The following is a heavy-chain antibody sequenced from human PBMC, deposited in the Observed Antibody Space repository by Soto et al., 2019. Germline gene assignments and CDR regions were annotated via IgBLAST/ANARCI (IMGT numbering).Heavy chain of an antibody. CDR1: GSTCTSYA. V-gene: IGHV1-3*01. CDR3: ARAGYYYDSSGYYSYYFDY. J-gene: IGHJ4*02. CDR2: IKGGNVNT. Sequence: QVQLVQSGAEVKKPGASVKVSCKASGSTCTSYAMHWVRQAPGQRLEWMGWIKGGNVNTKHSQKFQGRVSITRETTASTDYMEQSSLRSEVTAVYYCARAGYYYDSSGYYSYYFDYWGQGTLVTVSS. D-gene: IGHD3-22*01.